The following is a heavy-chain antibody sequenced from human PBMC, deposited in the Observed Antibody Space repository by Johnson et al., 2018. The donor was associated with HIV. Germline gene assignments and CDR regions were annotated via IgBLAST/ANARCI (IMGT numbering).Heavy chain of an antibody. D-gene: IGHD4-11*01. J-gene: IGHJ3*02. CDR1: GFTFDDYG. CDR2: INWNGGST. V-gene: IGHV3-20*04. CDR3: ARDYRGAFDI. Sequence: VQLVESGGAVVQPGGSLRLSCAASGFTFDDYGMSWVRQAPGKGLEWVSGINWNGGSTGYADSVKGRFTITRDNVKNSLYMQMNSLRVEDTAVYFCARDYRGAFDIWGQGTMVTVSS.